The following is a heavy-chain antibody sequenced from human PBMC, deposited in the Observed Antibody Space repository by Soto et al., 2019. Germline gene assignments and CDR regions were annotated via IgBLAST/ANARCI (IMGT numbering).Heavy chain of an antibody. CDR3: ARDPYPELMVGFDY. D-gene: IGHD2-15*01. Sequence: QVQLVQSGAEVKKPGSSVKVSCKASGGTFSSYTISWVRQAPGQGLEWMGRIIPILGIANYAQKFQGRVTITADKSTSTAYMELSSLRSEDTAVYYCARDPYPELMVGFDYWGQGTLVTVSS. J-gene: IGHJ4*02. CDR1: GGTFSSYT. V-gene: IGHV1-69*08. CDR2: IIPILGIA.